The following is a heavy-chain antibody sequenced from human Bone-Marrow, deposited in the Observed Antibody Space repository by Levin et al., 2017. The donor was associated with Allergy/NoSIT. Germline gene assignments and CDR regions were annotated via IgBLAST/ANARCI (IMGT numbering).Heavy chain of an antibody. Sequence: TGGSLRLSCAASGFTFSNYHMHWVRQAPGKGLEWVGIIWYDGTTKYYADSVKGRFTISRDNSKNMLYLQVNSLRGEDTAVYYCARDQDAYNSFDYWGRGTLVTVSS. J-gene: IGHJ4*02. D-gene: IGHD5-24*01. CDR3: ARDQDAYNSFDY. V-gene: IGHV3-33*01. CDR2: IWYDGTTK. CDR1: GFTFSNYH.